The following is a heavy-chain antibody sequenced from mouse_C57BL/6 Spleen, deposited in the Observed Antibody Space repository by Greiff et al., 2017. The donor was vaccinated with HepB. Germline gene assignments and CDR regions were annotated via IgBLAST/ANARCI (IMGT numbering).Heavy chain of an antibody. CDR3: ATFYYGYDGGAY. CDR1: GYTFTSYG. J-gene: IGHJ3*01. V-gene: IGHV1-81*01. D-gene: IGHD2-2*01. Sequence: VQLQQSGAELARPGASVKLSCKASGYTFTSYGISWVKQRTGQGLEWIGEIYPRSGNTYYNEKFKGKATLTADKSSSTAYMELRSLTSEDSAVYFCATFYYGYDGGAYWGQGTLVTVSA. CDR2: IYPRSGNT.